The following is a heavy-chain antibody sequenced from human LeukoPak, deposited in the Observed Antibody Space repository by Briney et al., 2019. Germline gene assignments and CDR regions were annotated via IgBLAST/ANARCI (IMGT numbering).Heavy chain of an antibody. D-gene: IGHD3-3*01. Sequence: GASVKVSCKASGYTFTGYYMHWVRQAPGQGLEWMGWINPKSGGTNYAQKFQGRVTMTRDTSISTAYMELSRLRSDDTAVYYCASHSIFGVVTSTYYFDYWGQGTLVTVSS. CDR2: INPKSGGT. CDR3: ASHSIFGVVTSTYYFDY. V-gene: IGHV1-2*02. CDR1: GYTFTGYY. J-gene: IGHJ4*02.